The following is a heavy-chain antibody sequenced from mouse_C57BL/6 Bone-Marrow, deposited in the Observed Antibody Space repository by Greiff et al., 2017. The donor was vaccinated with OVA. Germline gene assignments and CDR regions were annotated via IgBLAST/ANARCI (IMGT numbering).Heavy chain of an antibody. CDR3: GYDPDY. J-gene: IGHJ2*01. Sequence: VQLQQSGPELVKPGASVKMSCKASGYTFTDYYMHWVKQKPGKGLEWIGEIYPGSGNTYYNEKFKGKATLTADTSSSTAYMQLSSLTSEDSAVYFCGGYDPDYWGQGTTLTVSS. V-gene: IGHV1-83*01. CDR1: YTFTDYYM. CDR2: YPGSGNTY. D-gene: IGHD2-3*01.